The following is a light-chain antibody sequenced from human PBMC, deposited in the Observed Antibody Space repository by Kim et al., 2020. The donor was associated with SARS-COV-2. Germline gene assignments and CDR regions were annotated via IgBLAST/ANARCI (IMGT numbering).Light chain of an antibody. CDR2: GSK. J-gene: IGLJ2*01. V-gene: IGLV1-40*03. CDR1: SSNIGAAYG. CDR3: QCYDVNLSGHVL. Sequence: ITIACTGSSSNIGAAYGVNWYQVLPGRAPKLLIYGSKNRPSGVPERFSGSKSGASASLAISGLQAEDEADYFCQCYDVNLSGHVLFGGGTKLTVL.